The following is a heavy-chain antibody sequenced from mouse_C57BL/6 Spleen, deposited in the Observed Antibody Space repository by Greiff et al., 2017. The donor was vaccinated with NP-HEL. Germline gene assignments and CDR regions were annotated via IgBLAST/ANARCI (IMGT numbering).Heavy chain of an antibody. CDR3: AREGAVVARYARDY. CDR2: IYPGSGNT. Sequence: VKLQESGAELVRPGASVKLSCKASGYTFTDYYINWVKQRPGQGLEWIARIYPGSGNTYYNEKFKGKATLTAEKSSSTAYMQLSILTSEDSAVYFCAREGAVVARYARDYWGQGTSVTVSS. V-gene: IGHV1-76*01. CDR1: GYTFTDYY. J-gene: IGHJ4*01. D-gene: IGHD1-1*01.